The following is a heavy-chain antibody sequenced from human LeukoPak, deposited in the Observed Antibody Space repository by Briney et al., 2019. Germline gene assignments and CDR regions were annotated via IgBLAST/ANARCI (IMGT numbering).Heavy chain of an antibody. V-gene: IGHV4-4*07. CDR1: GGSISSYY. D-gene: IGHD6-13*01. Sequence: SETLSLTCTVSGGSISSYYWSWIRQPAGKGLEWIGRIYTSGSTHYNPSLKSRATISVDTSKNQSSLKLSSVTAADTAGHSCARVKQTYFDYWGRGTLVTVPS. CDR2: IYTSGST. J-gene: IGHJ4*02. CDR3: ARVKQTYFDY.